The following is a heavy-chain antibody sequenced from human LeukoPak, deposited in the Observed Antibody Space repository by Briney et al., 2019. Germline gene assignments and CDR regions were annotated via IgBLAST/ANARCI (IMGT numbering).Heavy chain of an antibody. D-gene: IGHD1-26*01. V-gene: IGHV3-13*01. CDR2: IGTGGDT. CDR1: GFTFSNYD. Sequence: PGGSLRLSCVASGFTFSNYDMHWVRQVQGKGLEWVSAIGTGGDTYYSDSVKGRFTISRENAKSSLYLQMNSLEAEGTATYHCVREMMGSYGGHYYYGIDVWGQGTTVTVSS. J-gene: IGHJ6*02. CDR3: VREMMGSYGGHYYYGIDV.